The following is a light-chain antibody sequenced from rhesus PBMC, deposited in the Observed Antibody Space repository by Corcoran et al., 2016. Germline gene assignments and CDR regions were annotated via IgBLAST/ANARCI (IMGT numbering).Light chain of an antibody. CDR1: QSLLHSNGNTY. Sequence: DIVMTQTPLSLPITPGEPASISCRSSQSLLHSNGNTYLHWYLQKPGQSPQLLIYGGSNRASGAPERFSGSGSGTDVTLKISKVGAEDVGVYYCVQAIAFPYSFGQGTKVEIK. V-gene: IGKV2-72*01. J-gene: IGKJ2*01. CDR3: VQAIAFPYS. CDR2: GGS.